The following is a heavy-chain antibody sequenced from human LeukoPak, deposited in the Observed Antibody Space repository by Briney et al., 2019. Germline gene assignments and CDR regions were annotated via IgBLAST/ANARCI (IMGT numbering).Heavy chain of an antibody. D-gene: IGHD1-26*01. Sequence: SVKVSCKVSGYTLTELSMHWVRQAPGQGLEWMGAIIPIFGTANYAQKFQGRVTITADESTGTAYMELSSLRSEDTAVYYCARERRGGSYFTEKRLDHWGQGTLVAVSS. V-gene: IGHV1-69*13. J-gene: IGHJ4*02. CDR3: ARERRGGSYFTEKRLDH. CDR1: GYTLTELS. CDR2: IIPIFGTA.